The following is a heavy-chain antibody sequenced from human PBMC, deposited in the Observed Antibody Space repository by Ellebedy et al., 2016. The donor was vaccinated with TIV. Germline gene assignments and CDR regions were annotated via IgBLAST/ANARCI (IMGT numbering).Heavy chain of an antibody. J-gene: IGHJ4*02. V-gene: IGHV3-15*01. D-gene: IGHD5-18*01. CDR1: GFTFSNAW. Sequence: GGSLRLSCGASGFTFSNAWMNWVRQAPGKGLEWVGRIKSKTDGGAADYAAPVKGRFTISRDDSKNTLYLQMNSLKTEDTAVYFRTTVYRYNYDSVWGQGTLVTVSS. CDR3: TTVYRYNYDSV. CDR2: IKSKTDGGAA.